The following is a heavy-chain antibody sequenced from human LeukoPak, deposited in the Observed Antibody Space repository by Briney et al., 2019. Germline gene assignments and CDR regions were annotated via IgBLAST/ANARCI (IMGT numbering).Heavy chain of an antibody. D-gene: IGHD5-18*01. CDR1: GFIVSGNY. CDR2: IYSGDST. V-gene: IGHV3-66*01. J-gene: IGHJ4*02. Sequence: GGSLRLSCAASGFIVSGNYMSWVRQAPGKGLEWVSIIYSGDSTYYADSVKGRFTISRDNSKNTLYLQMNSLRAEDTAVYYCATDLDTAMQYWGQGTLVTVSS. CDR3: ATDLDTAMQY.